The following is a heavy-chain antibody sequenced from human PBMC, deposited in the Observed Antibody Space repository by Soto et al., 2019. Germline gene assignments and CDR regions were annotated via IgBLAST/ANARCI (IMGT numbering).Heavy chain of an antibody. Sequence: QVQLVQSGAEVKKPGASVKVSCKASGYTFTGYYMHWVRQAPGQGLEWMGWINPNSGGTNYAQKFQGWVTMSRDTSISTACMEGSRLRSDDTAVYYCAREGDFFWSGSNGGYFDYWGQGTLVTVSS. CDR1: GYTFTGYY. V-gene: IGHV1-2*04. J-gene: IGHJ4*02. CDR2: INPNSGGT. CDR3: AREGDFFWSGSNGGYFDY. D-gene: IGHD3-3*01.